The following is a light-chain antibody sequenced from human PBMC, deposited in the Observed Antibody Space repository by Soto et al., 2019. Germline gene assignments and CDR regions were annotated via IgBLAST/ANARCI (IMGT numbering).Light chain of an antibody. CDR2: EVS. V-gene: IGLV2-23*02. CDR1: SSDVGSYNL. J-gene: IGLJ1*01. CDR3: CSYAGSSTLYV. Sequence: QSVLTQPASVSGSPGQSITISCTGTSSDVGSYNLVSWYQQHPGKAPKRMIYEVSKRPSGVSNRFSGSKSGNTASLTVSGLQAEDEADYYCCSYAGSSTLYVFGTGTKVTVL.